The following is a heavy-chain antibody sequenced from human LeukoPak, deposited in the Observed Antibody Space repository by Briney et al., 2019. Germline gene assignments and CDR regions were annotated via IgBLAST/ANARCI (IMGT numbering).Heavy chain of an antibody. Sequence: ASVKVSCKASGYTFTGYYMHWVRQAPGQGLEWMVGINPNSGGTNYAQKFQGRVTMTRDTSISTAYMELSRLRSDDTAVYYCARRFDYGGRRDNWFDPWGQGTLVTVSS. V-gene: IGHV1-2*02. CDR3: ARRFDYGGRRDNWFDP. J-gene: IGHJ5*02. D-gene: IGHD4-23*01. CDR2: INPNSGGT. CDR1: GYTFTGYY.